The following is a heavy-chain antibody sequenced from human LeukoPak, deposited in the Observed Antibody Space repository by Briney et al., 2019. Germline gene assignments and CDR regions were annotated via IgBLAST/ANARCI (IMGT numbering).Heavy chain of an antibody. D-gene: IGHD6-13*01. CDR3: SAIVVGVAAAGTSDY. J-gene: IGHJ4*02. V-gene: IGHV1-2*06. Sequence: GASVKVSCKASGYTFTGYYMHWVRQAPGQGLEWIGRINPNSGGTNYAQKFQGRVTMTRDTSISTAYMELSRLRSDDTAVYYCSAIVVGVAAAGTSDYWGQGNLVTVSS. CDR2: INPNSGGT. CDR1: GYTFTGYY.